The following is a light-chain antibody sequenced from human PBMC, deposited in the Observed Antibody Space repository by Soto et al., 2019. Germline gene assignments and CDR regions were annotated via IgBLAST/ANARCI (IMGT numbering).Light chain of an antibody. Sequence: EIVLTQSPATLSLSPGERATLSCRASQSVNRYLAWYQQKPGQAPRLLTYDTSFKATGIPARFSGSGSGTGFSLTISSLEPEDFAIYYCQQRSNWPLTFGGGTKVDIK. V-gene: IGKV3-11*01. CDR3: QQRSNWPLT. J-gene: IGKJ4*01. CDR1: QSVNRY. CDR2: DTS.